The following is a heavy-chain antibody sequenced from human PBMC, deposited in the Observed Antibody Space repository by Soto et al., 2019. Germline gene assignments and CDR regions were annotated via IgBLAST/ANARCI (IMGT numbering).Heavy chain of an antibody. J-gene: IGHJ6*02. V-gene: IGHV3-9*01. CDR2: ISWNSGTI. Sequence: EVQLVESGGGLVQPGRSLRLSCAASGFTFDEYGMHWVRQAPGKGLEWVSGISWNSGTIGYADSVKGRFTISRDNAKNYLYLQMNSLRDEDTAFYYCAKSRGGTANGMDVWGQGTTVTVSS. D-gene: IGHD2-15*01. CDR3: AKSRGGTANGMDV. CDR1: GFTFDEYG.